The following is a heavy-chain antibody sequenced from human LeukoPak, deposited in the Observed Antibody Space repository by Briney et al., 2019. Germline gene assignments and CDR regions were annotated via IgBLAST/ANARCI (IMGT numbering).Heavy chain of an antibody. CDR2: INSDGSST. J-gene: IGHJ4*02. CDR3: ARAGDYRFDY. Sequence: PGGSLRLSCAASAFTFSSYSMNWVRQAPGKGLVWVSRINSDGSSTSYADSVKGRFTISRDNAKNTLYLQMNSLRAEDTAVYYCARAGDYRFDYWGQGTLVTVSS. CDR1: AFTFSSYS. D-gene: IGHD4-11*01. V-gene: IGHV3-74*01.